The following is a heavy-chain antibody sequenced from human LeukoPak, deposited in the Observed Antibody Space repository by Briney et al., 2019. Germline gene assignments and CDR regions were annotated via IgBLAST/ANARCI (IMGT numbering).Heavy chain of an antibody. CDR2: ISSRSTYI. CDR1: GFTFSSYE. CDR3: AKSTRAVMAMMDV. D-gene: IGHD3-16*01. V-gene: IGHV3-21*05. Sequence: TGGSLRLSCAASGFTFSSYEMNWVRQAPGKGLEWVSYISSRSTYIYHADSVKGRFTISRDNAKNSLFLQVNSLRAEDTAVYFCAKSTRAVMAMMDVWGKGTTVTVSS. J-gene: IGHJ6*04.